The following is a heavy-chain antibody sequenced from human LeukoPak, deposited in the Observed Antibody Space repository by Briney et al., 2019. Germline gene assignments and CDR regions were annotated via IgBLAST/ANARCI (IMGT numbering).Heavy chain of an antibody. J-gene: IGHJ4*02. CDR2: ISYDGSNT. CDR1: GFTFSSYA. V-gene: IGHV3-30*04. CDR3: ARDGRYDYVWGSYRSAFYYFDY. Sequence: GGSLRLSCAASGFTFSSYAMHWVRQAPGKGLEWVAVISYDGSNTYYADSVKGRFTISRDNSKNTLYLQMNSLGAEDTAVYYCARDGRYDYVWGSYRSAFYYFDYWGQGTLVTVSS. D-gene: IGHD3-16*02.